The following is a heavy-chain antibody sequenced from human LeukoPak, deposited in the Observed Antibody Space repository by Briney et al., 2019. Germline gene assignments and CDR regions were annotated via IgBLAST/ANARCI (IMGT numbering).Heavy chain of an antibody. Sequence: PSQTLSLTCAVSGGSISSGTYYWGWIRQPPGKGLEWIGYIYYRGSTYYNPSLKSRVTISVDTSKNQFSLKLSSVTPEDTAVYYCARDRIVVVPAAKIGAFDIWGQGTMVTVSS. D-gene: IGHD2-2*01. V-gene: IGHV4-39*02. J-gene: IGHJ3*02. CDR2: IYYRGST. CDR1: GGSISSGTYY. CDR3: ARDRIVVVPAAKIGAFDI.